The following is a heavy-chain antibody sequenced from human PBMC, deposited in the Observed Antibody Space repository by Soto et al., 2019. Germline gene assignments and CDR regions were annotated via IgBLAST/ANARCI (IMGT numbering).Heavy chain of an antibody. CDR2: IHHSGST. V-gene: IGHV4-34*01. CDR3: ARGVDSWSGYLF. D-gene: IGHD3-3*01. Sequence: SETLSLTCALYGGSFDGYYWSWIGQSPGKGLEWIGEIHHSGSTKYNPYLKSRVSLSVDTSTKQFSLKMTSMTAADRGVYYCARGVDSWSGYLFWGQGTLVTVSS. J-gene: IGHJ4*02. CDR1: GGSFDGYY.